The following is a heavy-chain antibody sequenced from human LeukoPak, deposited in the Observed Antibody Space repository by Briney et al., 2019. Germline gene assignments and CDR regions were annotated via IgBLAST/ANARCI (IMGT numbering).Heavy chain of an antibody. CDR1: RGSICSYY. Sequence: SETLSLTCTDPRGSICSYYWSCIRQPPGEGREGIGYIYYGGRTHYNPSLKSRVTISVDTSKHQFSLKLSSVTAADTAVYYCARTVGIYPAFDIWGQGTMVTVSS. D-gene: IGHD1-26*01. CDR2: IYYGGRT. CDR3: ARTVGIYPAFDI. V-gene: IGHV4-59*08. J-gene: IGHJ3*02.